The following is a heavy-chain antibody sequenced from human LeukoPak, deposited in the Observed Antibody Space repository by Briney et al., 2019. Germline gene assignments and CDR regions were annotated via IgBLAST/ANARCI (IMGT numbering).Heavy chain of an antibody. CDR2: INAGNGNT. CDR3: ARGQGNYYDSSGSLGY. J-gene: IGHJ4*02. V-gene: IGHV1-3*01. D-gene: IGHD3-22*01. CDR1: GYTFTSYA. Sequence: GASVKVSCKASGYTFTSYAMYWVRQAPGQRLEWMGWINAGNGNTKYSQKFQGRVTITRDRSASTAYMELSSLRSKDTAVYYCARGQGNYYDSSGSLGYWGQGTLVTVSS.